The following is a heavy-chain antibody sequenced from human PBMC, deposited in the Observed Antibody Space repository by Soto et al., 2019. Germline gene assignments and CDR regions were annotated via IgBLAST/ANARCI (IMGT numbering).Heavy chain of an antibody. V-gene: IGHV1-2*02. CDR1: GYTFTGYY. CDR3: ARERYQVISDGMDV. Sequence: VQLVQSGAEVKTPGASVRVSCKASGYTFTGYYIHWVREAPGQGLEWMGWINPQTGGTSYAQKFQGRVTLSRDTSINTAYLELSRLRFDDADVYFCARERYQVISDGMDVWGQGTTFTVSS. CDR2: INPQTGGT. D-gene: IGHD2-2*01. J-gene: IGHJ6*02.